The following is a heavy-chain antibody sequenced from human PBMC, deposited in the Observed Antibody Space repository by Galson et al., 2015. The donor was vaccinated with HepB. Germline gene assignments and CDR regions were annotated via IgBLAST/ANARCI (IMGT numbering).Heavy chain of an antibody. CDR2: MNPNSGNT. Sequence: SGYTFTSYDIHWVRQATGQGLERMGWMNPNSGNTGYAQKFQDRVTMTRNTSISTAYMEMSSLRSEDTAVYYCARGARDSSGSHFDYWGQGTLVTVSS. CDR3: ARGARDSSGSHFDY. D-gene: IGHD3-22*01. V-gene: IGHV1-8*01. CDR1: GYTFTSYD. J-gene: IGHJ4*02.